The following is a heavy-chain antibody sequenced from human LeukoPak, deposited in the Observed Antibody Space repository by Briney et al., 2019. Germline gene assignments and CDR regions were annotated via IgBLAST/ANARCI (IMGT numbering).Heavy chain of an antibody. CDR3: ARHVFPRSGGGGTLNWFDP. V-gene: IGHV5-51*01. CDR1: GYSFTSYW. J-gene: IGHJ5*02. D-gene: IGHD2-15*01. Sequence: GESLKISCKGSGYSFTSYWIGWVRQMPGKGLEWMGIIYPDDSDTRYSPSFQGQVTISADKSISTAYLQWSSLKASDTAMYYCARHVFPRSGGGGTLNWFDPWGQGTLVTVSS. CDR2: IYPDDSDT.